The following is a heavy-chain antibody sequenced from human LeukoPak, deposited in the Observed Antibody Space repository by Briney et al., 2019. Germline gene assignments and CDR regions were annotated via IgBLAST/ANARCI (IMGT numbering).Heavy chain of an antibody. Sequence: GGSPRPSCAASGFTVSSYAMSWVRQAPGKGLEWVSAISGSDDDTYHADSVKGRFTISRDRSKNTLYLQMNGLKAEDTAVYHCAKSRSVADAFDIWGHGAMVTVSS. V-gene: IGHV3-23*01. J-gene: IGHJ3*02. CDR3: AKSRSVADAFDI. CDR2: ISGSDDDT. D-gene: IGHD6-19*01. CDR1: GFTVSSYA.